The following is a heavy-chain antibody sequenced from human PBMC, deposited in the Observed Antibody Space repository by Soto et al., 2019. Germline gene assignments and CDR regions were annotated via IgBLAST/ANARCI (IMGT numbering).Heavy chain of an antibody. Sequence: GASVKVSCKASGYSFTNYGITWVRQAPGQGLEWIGWISAYNGNTKYAQKFQGRVTMTTDTSTSTAYMEMRSLRSDDTAVYHCARDVDIGRRTTGEWFDSWG. CDR3: ARDVDIGRRTTGEWFDS. CDR2: ISAYNGNT. V-gene: IGHV1-18*01. D-gene: IGHD7-27*01. J-gene: IGHJ5*01. CDR1: GYSFTNYG.